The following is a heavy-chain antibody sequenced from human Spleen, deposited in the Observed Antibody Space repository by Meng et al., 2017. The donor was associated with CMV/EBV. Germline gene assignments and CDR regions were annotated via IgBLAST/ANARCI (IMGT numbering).Heavy chain of an antibody. V-gene: IGHV4-39*01. CDR3: ARRDYDFWTDYSQFYFDY. CDR2: IYYGGGT. D-gene: IGHD3-3*01. J-gene: IGHJ4*02. CDR1: ISSSDYY. Sequence: ISSSDYYWGWIRQPPGKGLEWIGSIYYGGGTYYNPSLESRVTISVDTSKNQFSLKLSSVTAADAAVYYCARRDYDFWTDYSQFYFDYWGQGTLVTVSS.